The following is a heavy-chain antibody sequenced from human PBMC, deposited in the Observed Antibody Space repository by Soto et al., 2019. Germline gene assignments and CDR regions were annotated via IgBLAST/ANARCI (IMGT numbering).Heavy chain of an antibody. CDR3: ARHLWFGESENWFDP. CDR2: IYYSGST. D-gene: IGHD3-10*01. J-gene: IGHJ5*02. CDR1: GGSISSSSYY. Sequence: QLQLQESGPGLVKPSETLSLTCTVSGGSISSSSYYWGWIRQPPGKGLEWIGSIYYSGSTYYNPSLKSRVTISVDTSKNQFSLKLSSVTAADTAVYYCARHLWFGESENWFDPWGQGTLVTVSS. V-gene: IGHV4-39*01.